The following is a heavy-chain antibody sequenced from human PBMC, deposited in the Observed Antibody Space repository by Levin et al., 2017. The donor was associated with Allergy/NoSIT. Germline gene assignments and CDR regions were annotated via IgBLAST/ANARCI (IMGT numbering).Heavy chain of an antibody. V-gene: IGHV3-23*01. CDR1: GFTFSSYA. D-gene: IGHD3-10*01. CDR3: AKDLYRGTYYYYFDY. Sequence: GGSLRLSCTASGFTFSSYAMSWVRQAPGKGLEWVSTISGSIGNTYYADSVKGRFTISRDISKNTLYLQLNSLRAEDTAIYYCAKDLYRGTYYYYFDYWGQGTLVTVSS. J-gene: IGHJ4*02. CDR2: ISGSIGNT.